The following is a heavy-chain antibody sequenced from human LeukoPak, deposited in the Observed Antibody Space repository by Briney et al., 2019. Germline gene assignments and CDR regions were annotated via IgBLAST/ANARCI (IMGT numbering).Heavy chain of an antibody. J-gene: IGHJ3*02. V-gene: IGHV3-33*01. Sequence: PGRSLRLSCAASGFTFSSYGMHWVRQAPGKGLEWVAVIWYDGSNKYYADSVKGRFTISRDNSKNTLYLQMNSLRAEDTAVYYCARDSYGWGGAFDIWGQGTMVTVSS. CDR1: GFTFSSYG. CDR3: ARDSYGWGGAFDI. CDR2: IWYDGSNK. D-gene: IGHD3-10*01.